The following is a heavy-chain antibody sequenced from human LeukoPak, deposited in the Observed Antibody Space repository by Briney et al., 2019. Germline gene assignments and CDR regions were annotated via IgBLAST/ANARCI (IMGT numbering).Heavy chain of an antibody. CDR1: QFSFSSYS. J-gene: IGHJ4*02. D-gene: IGHD3-22*01. CDR3: VRLRRNTDSSGYYYYYDY. CDR2: INKGATHM. Sequence: GGSLRLSCEASQFSFSSYSFNWVRQAPGQGPEWVSSINKGATHMYYADSMKGRFTVSRDDAKNSLYLQMNSLRAEDTAVYYCVRLRRNTDSSGYYYYYDYWGRGTLVTVSS. V-gene: IGHV3-21*01.